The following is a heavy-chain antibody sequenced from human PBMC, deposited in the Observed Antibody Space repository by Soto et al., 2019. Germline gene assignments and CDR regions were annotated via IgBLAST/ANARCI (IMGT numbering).Heavy chain of an antibody. V-gene: IGHV3-30*18. CDR1: GCTFSTYG. J-gene: IGHJ3*02. D-gene: IGHD1-1*01. Sequence: QVQLVESGGGVVQPGRSLRLSCAASGCTFSTYGMHWVRQAPCKGLEWVAIISNDGSNEYYTDSVKGRFTISRDNSKSTLYLQMNSLRAEDTAVYYCAKGTTGTMVAAFDIWGQGTMVTVSS. CDR2: ISNDGSNE. CDR3: AKGTTGTMVAAFDI.